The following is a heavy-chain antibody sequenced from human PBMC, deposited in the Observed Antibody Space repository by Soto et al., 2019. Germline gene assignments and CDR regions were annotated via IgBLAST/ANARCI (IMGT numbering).Heavy chain of an antibody. D-gene: IGHD2-15*01. CDR3: AKDGAPRYCSRSSCHPAGAY. J-gene: IGHJ4*02. CDR2: ISYHGSHK. Sequence: QVQLVESGGGVVQPGRSLRLSCAGSGFTFSNYGLHWVRQAPGKGLEWVALISYHGSHKYYADSVQGRFTISRDNSNNMLYLQMGSLRAEETAVYYCAKDGAPRYCSRSSCHPAGAYGGQGTLVTVSS. V-gene: IGHV3-30*18. CDR1: GFTFSNYG.